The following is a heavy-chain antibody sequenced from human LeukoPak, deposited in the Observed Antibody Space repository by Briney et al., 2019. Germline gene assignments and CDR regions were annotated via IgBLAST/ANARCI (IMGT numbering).Heavy chain of an antibody. CDR3: ARGTRRPSFFLSRNWFDP. CDR1: GGSISSYY. D-gene: IGHD1-14*01. V-gene: IGHV4-59*01. J-gene: IGHJ5*02. CDR2: IYYSGST. Sequence: AETLSLTCTVSGGSISSYYWSWIRQPPGKGLEWIGYIYYSGSTNYNPSLKSRVTISVDTPKNQFSLKLSSVTAAHPAVYYCARGTRRPSFFLSRNWFDPWGQGAMVTVSS.